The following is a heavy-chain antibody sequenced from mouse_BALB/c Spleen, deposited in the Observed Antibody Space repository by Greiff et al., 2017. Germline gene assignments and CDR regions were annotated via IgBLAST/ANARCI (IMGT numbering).Heavy chain of an antibody. Sequence: VQLQQSGAELVRSGASVKLSCTASGFNIKDYYMHWVKQRPEQGLEWIGWIDPENGDTEYAPKFQGKATMTADTSSNTAYLQLSSLTSGDTAVYYCISTVVARMDYWGQGTSVTVSS. V-gene: IGHV14-4*02. CDR2: IDPENGDT. CDR1: GFNIKDYY. D-gene: IGHD1-1*01. CDR3: ISTVVARMDY. J-gene: IGHJ4*01.